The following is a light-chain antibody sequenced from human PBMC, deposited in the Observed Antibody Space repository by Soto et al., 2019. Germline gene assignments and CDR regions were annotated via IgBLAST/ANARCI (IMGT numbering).Light chain of an antibody. Sequence: DIQMTQSPSTLSASVGDRLTITCRANQSISTWLAWYQQKPGKAPKLLIYDASSLESGVPSRFSGSVSGTEFTLTISSLQPDDFATYYCQQYKSYSTFGQGTKVE. J-gene: IGKJ1*01. V-gene: IGKV1-5*01. CDR1: QSISTW. CDR3: QQYKSYST. CDR2: DAS.